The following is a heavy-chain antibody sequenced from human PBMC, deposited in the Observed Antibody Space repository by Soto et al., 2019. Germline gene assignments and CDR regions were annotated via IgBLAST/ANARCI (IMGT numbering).Heavy chain of an antibody. V-gene: IGHV4-34*01. CDR2: INHSGST. J-gene: IGHJ6*02. CDR3: ARGGRVRPYQYGLEV. CDR1: GGSFSGYY. D-gene: IGHD1-1*01. Sequence: SETLSLTCAVYGGSFSGYYWNWIRQPPGKGLEWIGEINHSGSTNYNPSLKSRVTISVDTSKNQFSLKLSSVTAADTAVYYCARGGRVRPYQYGLEVWGQGPTVTVSS.